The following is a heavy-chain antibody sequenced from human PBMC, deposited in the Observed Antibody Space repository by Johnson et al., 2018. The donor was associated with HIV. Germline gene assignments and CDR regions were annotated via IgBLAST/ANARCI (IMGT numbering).Heavy chain of an antibody. Sequence: VQLVESGGGVVQPGGSLRLSCPASGFTFSRYWMHWVRQAPGKGLAWVAFIRYDESNKYYADSLKGRFTISRDNSKNTLYLQMNILRAEDTAVYYCANPTGSDAFDIWGQGTMVTVSS. CDR3: ANPTGSDAFDI. D-gene: IGHD1-1*01. CDR1: GFTFSRYW. CDR2: IRYDESNK. J-gene: IGHJ3*02. V-gene: IGHV3-30*02.